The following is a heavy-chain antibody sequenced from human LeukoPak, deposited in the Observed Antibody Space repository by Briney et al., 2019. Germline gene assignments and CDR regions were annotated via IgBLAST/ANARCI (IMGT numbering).Heavy chain of an antibody. V-gene: IGHV1-3*03. J-gene: IGHJ4*02. Sequence: ASVKVSCKASGYDFTKYAVQWVRQAPGQRLEWMGWIDAGNGRTKYSQDFQGRVTITRDTSASIAYMELSSLRSDDMAVYYCARGIRSTTLTAYYLDYWGQGTLVTVSS. CDR1: GYDFTKYA. D-gene: IGHD2-21*02. CDR3: ARGIRSTTLTAYYLDY. CDR2: IDAGNGRT.